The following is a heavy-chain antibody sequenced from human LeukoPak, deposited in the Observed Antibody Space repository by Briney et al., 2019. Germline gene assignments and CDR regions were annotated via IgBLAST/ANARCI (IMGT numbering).Heavy chain of an antibody. V-gene: IGHV3-23*01. D-gene: IGHD3-22*01. CDR3: AKKPSSGYYYIDY. CDR2: ISDSGGST. J-gene: IGHJ4*02. Sequence: PGGSLRLSCAASGFTFSSYAMSRVRQAPGKGLEWVSTISDSGGSTYYADSVKGRFTISRDNSKNTLYLQMNSLRAEDTAVYCCAKKPSSGYYYIDYWGQGTLVTVSS. CDR1: GFTFSSYA.